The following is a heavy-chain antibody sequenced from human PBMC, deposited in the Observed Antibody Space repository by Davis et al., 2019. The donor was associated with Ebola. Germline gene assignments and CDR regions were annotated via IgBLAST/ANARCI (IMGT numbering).Heavy chain of an antibody. CDR1: GFTFSIYW. Sequence: HTGGSLRLSCAASGFTFSIYWMHWVRQAPGKGLVWVSRINSDGISTTYADSVKGRFTISRDNAKNTLYLQMNSLRAEDTAVYYCARDYGDYYYGMDVWGQGTTVTVSS. J-gene: IGHJ6*02. D-gene: IGHD4-17*01. V-gene: IGHV3-74*01. CDR3: ARDYGDYYYGMDV. CDR2: INSDGIST.